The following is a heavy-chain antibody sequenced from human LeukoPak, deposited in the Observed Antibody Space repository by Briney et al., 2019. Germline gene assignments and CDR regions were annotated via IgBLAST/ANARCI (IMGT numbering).Heavy chain of an antibody. D-gene: IGHD4-17*01. CDR3: AKDLLNPTVTTWWFDP. V-gene: IGHV3-23*01. Sequence: GGSLRLSCAASGFTFSNAWMSWVRQAPGKGLEWVSAISGSGGSTYYADSVKGRFTISRDNSKNTLYLQMNSLRAEDTAVYYCAKDLLNPTVTTWWFDPWGQGTLVTVSS. CDR2: ISGSGGST. J-gene: IGHJ5*02. CDR1: GFTFSNAW.